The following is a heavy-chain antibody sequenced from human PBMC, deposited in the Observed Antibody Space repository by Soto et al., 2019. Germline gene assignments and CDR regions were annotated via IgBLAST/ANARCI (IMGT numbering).Heavy chain of an antibody. J-gene: IGHJ6*02. Sequence: ASVKVSCKVSGYTLTELSMHWVRQAPGKGLEWMGGFDPEDGETIYAQKFQGRVTMTEDTSTDTAYMELSSLRSEDTAVYYCATIGGYDYVWGSRSIGDVWGQGTTVTVSS. CDR3: ATIGGYDYVWGSRSIGDV. V-gene: IGHV1-24*01. CDR2: FDPEDGET. D-gene: IGHD3-16*01. CDR1: GYTLTELS.